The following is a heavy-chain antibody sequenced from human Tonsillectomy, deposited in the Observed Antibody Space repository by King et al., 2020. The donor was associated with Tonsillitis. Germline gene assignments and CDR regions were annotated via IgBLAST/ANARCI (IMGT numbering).Heavy chain of an antibody. D-gene: IGHD2-2*02. Sequence: VQLVESGGGVVQPGRSLRLSCAASGFIFSTYTIHWVRQAPGKGLEWVAVISYDESNKFYADSVKGRFTISRDNSKNTLYMQMNSLRAEDTAVYYCARGDCSSTSCYRRLYYFDYWGQGTLVTVSS. V-gene: IGHV3-30-3*01. J-gene: IGHJ4*02. CDR1: GFIFSTYT. CDR3: ARGDCSSTSCYRRLYYFDY. CDR2: ISYDESNK.